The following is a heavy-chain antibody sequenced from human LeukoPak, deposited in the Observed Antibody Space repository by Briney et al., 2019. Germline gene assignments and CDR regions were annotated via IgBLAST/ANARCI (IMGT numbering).Heavy chain of an antibody. CDR3: ARDLYYGSGSYSPLDY. CDR1: GFTFDDYA. D-gene: IGHD3-10*01. J-gene: IGHJ4*02. CDR2: ISWNSGSI. Sequence: GGSLRLSCAASGFTFDDYAMHWVRQAPGKGLEWVSGISWNSGSIGYADSVKGRFTISRDNAKNSLYLQMNSLRAEDTAVYYCARDLYYGSGSYSPLDYWGQGTLVTVSS. V-gene: IGHV3-9*01.